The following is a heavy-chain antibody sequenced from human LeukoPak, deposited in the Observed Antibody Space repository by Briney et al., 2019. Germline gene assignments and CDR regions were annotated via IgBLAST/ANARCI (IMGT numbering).Heavy chain of an antibody. J-gene: IGHJ4*02. V-gene: IGHV4-39*07. CDR2: IYYSGST. D-gene: IGHD2-21*02. Sequence: PSETLSLTCTVSGGSISSSSYYWGWIRQPPGKGLEWIGSIYYSGSTYYNPSLKSRVTISVDTSKNQFSLKLSSVTAADTAVYYCARVGVICGGDCYPWSPPGYYFDYWGQGTLVTVSS. CDR3: ARVGVICGGDCYPWSPPGYYFDY. CDR1: GGSISSSSYY.